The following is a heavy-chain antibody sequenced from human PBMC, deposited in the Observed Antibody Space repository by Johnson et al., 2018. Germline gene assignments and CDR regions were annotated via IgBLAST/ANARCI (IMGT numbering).Heavy chain of an antibody. CDR1: GLMFDDYV. D-gene: IGHD3-22*01. J-gene: IGHJ1*01. V-gene: IGHV3-9*01. CDR3: AKGRWTSKDSDSSGLYPRADYFQH. CDR2: IRWNSGRL. Sequence: EVQLVESGGGLVQPGRSLRLSCAASGLMFDDYVMHWVRQVPGKGLEWVAGIRWNSGRLDYGDTVKGRFTISRDKAKKSLYLQMNGLREEDTALYYCAKGRWTSKDSDSSGLYPRADYFQHWGQGTRVTVSS.